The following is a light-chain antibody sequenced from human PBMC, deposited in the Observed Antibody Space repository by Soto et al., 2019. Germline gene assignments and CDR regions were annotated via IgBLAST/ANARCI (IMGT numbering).Light chain of an antibody. CDR2: EVS. V-gene: IGLV2-8*01. CDR3: SSYAGDHNLYV. J-gene: IGLJ1*01. Sequence: QSVLTQPPSASGSPGQSVTISCTGTSSDVGGYNYVSWYQHHPGKAPKLLIYEVSKRPSGVPDRFSGSKSANTASLTVSGLQAVDEADYFCSSYAGDHNLYVFGTGTKVTVL. CDR1: SSDVGGYNY.